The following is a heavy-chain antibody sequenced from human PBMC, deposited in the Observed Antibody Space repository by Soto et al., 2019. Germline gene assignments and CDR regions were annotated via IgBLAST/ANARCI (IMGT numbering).Heavy chain of an antibody. D-gene: IGHD2-15*01. J-gene: IGHJ6*02. CDR3: AHKGGRGAAMDV. Sequence: SGPTLVNPTQTLTLTCTFSGFSVSTSGAGVAWIRQPPGKALEWLALIYWDDDKRYSPFLQSRVTITKDTSKNQVVLTMTNMDPVDTATYDCAHKGGRGAAMDVWGQGTTVTVSS. V-gene: IGHV2-5*02. CDR1: GFSVSTSGAG. CDR2: IYWDDDK.